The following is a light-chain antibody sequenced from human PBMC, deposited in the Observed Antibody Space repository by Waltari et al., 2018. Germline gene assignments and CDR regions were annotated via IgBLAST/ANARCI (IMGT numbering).Light chain of an antibody. CDR3: QAWGTGTKRM. J-gene: IGLJ3*02. CDR1: SGHTNYA. V-gene: IGLV4-69*01. CDR2: LNSDGTH. Sequence: QVVLTQSPSASASLGASVKLTCTLSSGHTNYAIAWHPQQPEKGPRFLLILNSDGTHRKGDGIPDRFSGSSSGAERYLTITSRRSEDEADYYCQAWGTGTKRMCGGGTKLTV.